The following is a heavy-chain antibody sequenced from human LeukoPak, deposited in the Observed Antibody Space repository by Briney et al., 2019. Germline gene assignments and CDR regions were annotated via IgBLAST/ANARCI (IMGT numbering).Heavy chain of an antibody. CDR1: GYTFTGSY. Sequence: ASVKVSCKASGYTFTGSYMHWVRQAPGQGLEWMGWINPNNGGTIYAQKFQGRVTMTGDTSISTAYMELSSLRYDDTAVYYCASRGGTYPKYYYMDVWGKGTTVTVPS. CDR3: ASRGGTYPKYYYMDV. CDR2: INPNNGGT. J-gene: IGHJ6*03. V-gene: IGHV1-2*02.